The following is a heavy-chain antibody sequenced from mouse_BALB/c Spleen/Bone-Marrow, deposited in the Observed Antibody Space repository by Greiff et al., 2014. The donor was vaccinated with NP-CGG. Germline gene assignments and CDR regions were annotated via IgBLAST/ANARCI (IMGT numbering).Heavy chain of an antibody. V-gene: IGHV5-6*01. D-gene: IGHD2-1*01. CDR3: ARQYGNFGVMDY. CDR1: GFTSSRYG. CDR2: ISFGGGYT. Sequence: VQLKESGGDLVKPGGSLKLSCAASGFTSSRYGMSRVRQTPDKRLEWVANISFGGGYTYYPDSVKGRFTISRDNAKNTLYLQMSSLKSEDTAMYYCARQYGNFGVMDYWGQGTSVTVSS. J-gene: IGHJ4*01.